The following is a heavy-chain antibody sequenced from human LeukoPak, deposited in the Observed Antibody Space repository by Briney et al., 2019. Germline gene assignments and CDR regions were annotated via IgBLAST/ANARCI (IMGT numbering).Heavy chain of an antibody. CDR3: ARRKGFRLGYCSSTSCSPFDY. CDR2: INHSGST. D-gene: IGHD2-2*01. CDR1: GGSISSYY. V-gene: IGHV4-34*01. Sequence: KASETLSLTCTVSGGSISSYYWSWIRQPPGKGLEWIGEINHSGSTNYNPSLKSRVTISVDTSKNQFSLKLSSVTAADTAVYYCARRKGFRLGYCSSTSCSPFDYWGQGTLVTVSS. J-gene: IGHJ4*02.